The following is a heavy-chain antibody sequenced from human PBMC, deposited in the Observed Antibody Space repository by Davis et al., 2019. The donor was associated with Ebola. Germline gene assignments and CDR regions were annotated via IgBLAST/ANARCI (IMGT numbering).Heavy chain of an antibody. V-gene: IGHV4-59*01. D-gene: IGHD1-26*01. CDR3: ASQALYSENYKGRFDY. CDR1: GGSISSYY. Sequence: MPSETLPLTCTVSGGSISSYYWSWIRQPPGKGLEWIGYTYYSGSTNYNPSLKSRVTISVATSKTQFSLKLSSVTAADTAVYYCASQALYSENYKGRFDYWGPGTLVTVSS. CDR2: TYYSGST. J-gene: IGHJ4*02.